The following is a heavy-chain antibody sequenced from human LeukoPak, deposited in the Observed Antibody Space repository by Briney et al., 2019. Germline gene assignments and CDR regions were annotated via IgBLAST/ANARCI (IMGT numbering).Heavy chain of an antibody. CDR1: GDTVSSNSAA. V-gene: IGHV6-1*01. D-gene: IGHD3-16*01. CDR2: TYYRSKWYN. CDR3: AREGAGLNC. J-gene: IGHJ4*02. Sequence: SQTLSLTCAISGDTVSSNSAAWNWIRQSPSRGLEWLGRTYYRSKWYNDYAESGRIIINPDTSKDQVSLQLNSVTLEDTAVYYCAREGAGLNCWGQGTLVTVSS.